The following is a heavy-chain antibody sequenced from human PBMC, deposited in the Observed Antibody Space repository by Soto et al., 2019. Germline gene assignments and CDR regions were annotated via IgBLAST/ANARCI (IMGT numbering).Heavy chain of an antibody. Sequence: QVHLVQSGPEVKKPGASVKVSCKASGYTFNTYGITWVRQAPGQGLEWMAWINAYNGNRIYAQNFQGRVTVTTDTSTSAAYIELMSLTPHYTAVYFCARDRDRVADIWGLWTMVTVSS. D-gene: IGHD5-12*01. CDR1: GYTFNTYG. V-gene: IGHV1-18*01. CDR3: ARDRDRVADI. CDR2: INAYNGNR. J-gene: IGHJ3*02.